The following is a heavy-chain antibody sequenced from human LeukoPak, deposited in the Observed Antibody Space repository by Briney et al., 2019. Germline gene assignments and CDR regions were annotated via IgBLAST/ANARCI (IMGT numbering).Heavy chain of an antibody. D-gene: IGHD1-26*01. Sequence: SETLSLTCTVSGVSNSGYYWSWIRQPAGKGLEWIGRIYISRGTNYNPSLTSRVIMSVDTSKNQFSLQLTSVTAADTAVYYCARESRIVEGDGYYIDVWGKGTTVTV. CDR2: IYISRGT. CDR1: GVSNSGYY. CDR3: ARESRIVEGDGYYIDV. V-gene: IGHV4-4*07. J-gene: IGHJ6*03.